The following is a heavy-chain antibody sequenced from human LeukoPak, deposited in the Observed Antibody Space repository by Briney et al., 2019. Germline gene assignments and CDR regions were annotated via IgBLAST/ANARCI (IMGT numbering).Heavy chain of an antibody. CDR2: IKRKSDGGTT. J-gene: IGHJ5*02. CDR3: TSGAMLVS. V-gene: IGHV3-15*01. D-gene: IGHD3-22*01. CDR1: GFTFTNAW. Sequence: GGSLRLSCVASGFTFTNAWMSWVRQAPGRGLEWVGRIKRKSDGGTTDYAAPVKGRFTISRDDPKNTLYLQMNSLKTEDTAVYYCTSGAMLVSWGQGTLVTVSS.